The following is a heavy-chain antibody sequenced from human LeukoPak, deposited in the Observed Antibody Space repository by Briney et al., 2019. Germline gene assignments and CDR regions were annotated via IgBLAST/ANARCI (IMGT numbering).Heavy chain of an antibody. CDR2: INHSGST. V-gene: IGHV4-34*01. D-gene: IGHD3-10*01. Sequence: PSETLSLTCAVYGGSFSGYYWSWIRQPPGKGLEWIGEINHSGSTNYNPSLKSRVTISVDTSKNQLSLKLSSVTAADTDVYYCARDEAHPNTYYYGSGSYYARLDIWGQGTMVTVSS. J-gene: IGHJ3*02. CDR1: GGSFSGYY. CDR3: ARDEAHPNTYYYGSGSYYARLDI.